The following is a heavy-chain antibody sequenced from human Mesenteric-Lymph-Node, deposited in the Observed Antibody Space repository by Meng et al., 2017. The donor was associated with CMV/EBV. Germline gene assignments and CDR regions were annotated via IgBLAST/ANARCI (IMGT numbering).Heavy chain of an antibody. CDR3: LSMVVTRDY. V-gene: IGHV3-23*01. J-gene: IGHJ4*02. CDR2: IGGSGGST. D-gene: IGHD4-23*01. CDR1: GFTFSSYA. Sequence: GESLKISCAASGFTFSSYAMSWVRQAPGKGLEWVSTIGGSGGSTFYADSVKGRFTISRDNAKNSLYLQMNSLRAEDTAVYYCLSMVVTRDYWGQGTLVTVSS.